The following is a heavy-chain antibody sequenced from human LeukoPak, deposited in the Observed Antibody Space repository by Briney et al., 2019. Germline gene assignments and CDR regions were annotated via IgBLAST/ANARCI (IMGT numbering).Heavy chain of an antibody. CDR3: ARDSGMGY. J-gene: IGHJ4*02. CDR2: INPNSGDT. CDR1: GYTFTDYY. V-gene: IGHV1-2*02. Sequence: ASVKVSCKASGYTFTDYYLHWVRQAPGQGLEWMGWINPNSGDTNYAQKFQGRVTMTRDTSISTAYMDLSGLRSDDTALYYCARDSGMGYWGQGTLVTVSS.